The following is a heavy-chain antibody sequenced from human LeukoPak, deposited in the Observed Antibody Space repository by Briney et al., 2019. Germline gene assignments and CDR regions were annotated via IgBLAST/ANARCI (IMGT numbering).Heavy chain of an antibody. CDR2: IWYDGTIK. D-gene: IGHD3-10*01. V-gene: IGHV3-33*01. J-gene: IGHJ3*01. CDR1: GFSFSSYG. Sequence: GGSLRLSCAASGFSFSSYGMHWVRQAQGKGLEWVALIWYDGTIKYYRDSLKGRFTISRENSKDTLYLQINSLRVEDTAIYYCMRDEGWGDDGFDFWGQGTKVTVSS. CDR3: MRDEGWGDDGFDF.